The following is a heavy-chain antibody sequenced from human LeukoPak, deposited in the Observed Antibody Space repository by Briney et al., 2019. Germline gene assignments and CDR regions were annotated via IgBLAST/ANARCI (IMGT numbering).Heavy chain of an antibody. V-gene: IGHV4-4*02. J-gene: IGHJ4*02. CDR1: GDSINSLDL. CDR3: AGLVGRYSSGLYYYYFDY. D-gene: IGHD3-22*01. CDR2: MYLSGTT. Sequence: SGILSLTCTVSGDSINSLDLWSWVRQPPGKGLEWIGEMYLSGTTHSNPSVKSRVTISIDKSKNRFFLNLSSVTAADTAVYYCAGLVGRYSSGLYYYYFDYWGQGTLVTVSS.